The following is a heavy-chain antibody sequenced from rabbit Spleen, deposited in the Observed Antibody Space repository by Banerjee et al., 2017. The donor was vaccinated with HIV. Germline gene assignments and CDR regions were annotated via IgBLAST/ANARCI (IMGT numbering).Heavy chain of an antibody. CDR1: GVSFSGKDV. CDR3: ARDLVTAIGWNFAL. Sequence: QEQPVESGGGLVQPEGSLTCTCKASGVSFSGKDVMCWVRQAPGKGLEWITCINIATGKSVYASWVSGRFIMSRTSSTTVTLQMTSLTAADTATYFCARDLVTAIGWNFALWGQGTLVTVS. CDR2: INIATGKS. J-gene: IGHJ4*01. D-gene: IGHD7-1*01. V-gene: IGHV1S45*01.